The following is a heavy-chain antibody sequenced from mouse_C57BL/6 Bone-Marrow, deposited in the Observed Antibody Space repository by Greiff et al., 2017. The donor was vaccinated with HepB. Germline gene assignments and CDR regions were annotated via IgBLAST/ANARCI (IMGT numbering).Heavy chain of an antibody. V-gene: IGHV1-80*01. CDR2: IYPGSGST. CDR1: GYAFSSYW. D-gene: IGHD1-1*02. J-gene: IGHJ3*01. Sequence: QVQLKESGAELVKPGASVKISCKASGYAFSSYWMNWVKQRPGKGLEWIGQIYPGSGSTNYNEKFKSKATLTVDTSSSTAYMQLSSLTSEDSAVYYCARGWGFAYWGQGTLVTVSA. CDR3: ARGWGFAY.